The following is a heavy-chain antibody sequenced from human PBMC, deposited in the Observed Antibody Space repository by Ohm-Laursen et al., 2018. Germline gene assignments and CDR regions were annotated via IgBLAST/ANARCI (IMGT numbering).Heavy chain of an antibody. J-gene: IGHJ4*02. D-gene: IGHD3-10*01. V-gene: IGHV4-59*01. Sequence: GTLSLTCDVSGGSITSYYWNWIRQPPGKGLEWIGYVDYSGNTRYNPSLKSRVTISVDTSKNQFSLNLGSVTAADTAVYYCARGTRDELDYWGQGTLVTVSS. CDR3: ARGTRDELDY. CDR2: VDYSGNT. CDR1: GGSITSYY.